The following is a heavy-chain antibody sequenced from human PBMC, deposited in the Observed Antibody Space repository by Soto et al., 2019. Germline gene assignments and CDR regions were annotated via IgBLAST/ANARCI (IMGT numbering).Heavy chain of an antibody. CDR1: GGTFSSYA. J-gene: IGHJ1*01. D-gene: IGHD3-10*01. V-gene: IGHV1-69*06. CDR3: ARAAYYGSGSYFLAEYFQH. Sequence: QVQLVQSGAEVKKPGSSGKVSCKASGGTFSSYAISWVRQAPGQGLEWMGGIIPIFGTANYAQKFQGRVTITADKSTSTAYMELSSLRSEDTAVYYCARAAYYGSGSYFLAEYFQHWGQGTLVTVSS. CDR2: IIPIFGTA.